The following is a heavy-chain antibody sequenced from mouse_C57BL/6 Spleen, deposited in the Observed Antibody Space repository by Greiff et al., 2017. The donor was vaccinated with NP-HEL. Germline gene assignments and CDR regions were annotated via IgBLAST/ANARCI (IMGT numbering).Heavy chain of an antibody. Sequence: VQLQQSGPELVKPGASVKMSCKASGYTFTDYYMHWVKQSPGKSLEWIGYIYPNPGGNGSNQPFQGTATLTVDKSSSTAYMELRSLTSEDSAVYYCARDDYGSRYWGQGTLVTVSA. CDR1: GYTFTDYY. CDR3: ARDDYGSRY. D-gene: IGHD1-1*01. J-gene: IGHJ3*01. CDR2: IYPNPGGN. V-gene: IGHV1-34*01.